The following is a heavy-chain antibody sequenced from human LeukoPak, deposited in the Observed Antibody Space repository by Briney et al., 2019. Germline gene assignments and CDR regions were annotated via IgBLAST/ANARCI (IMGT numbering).Heavy chain of an antibody. D-gene: IGHD2-2*01. J-gene: IGHJ5*02. CDR1: GGSISSSNW. CDR2: IYHSGST. V-gene: IGHV4-4*02. CDR3: ARELGYCSSTSCAGNWFDP. Sequence: SETLSLTCAVSGGSISSSNWWSWVRQPPGKGLEWIGEIYHSGSTNYNPSLKSRVTISVDKSKNQFSLKLSSVTAADTAVYYCARELGYCSSTSCAGNWFDPWGQGTLVTVSS.